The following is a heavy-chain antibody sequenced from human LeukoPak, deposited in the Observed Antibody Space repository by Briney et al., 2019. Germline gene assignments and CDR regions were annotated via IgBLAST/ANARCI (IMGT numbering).Heavy chain of an antibody. J-gene: IGHJ3*02. CDR1: GGSISSSSYY. CDR3: ARERLVPAAILDAFDI. CDR2: IYYSGST. V-gene: IGHV4-30-4*08. D-gene: IGHD2-2*01. Sequence: SETLSLTCTVSGGSISSSSYYWGWIRQPPGKGLEWIGYIYYSGSTYYNPSLKSRVTISVDTSKNQFSLKLSSVAAADTAVYYCARERLVPAAILDAFDIWGQGTMVTVSS.